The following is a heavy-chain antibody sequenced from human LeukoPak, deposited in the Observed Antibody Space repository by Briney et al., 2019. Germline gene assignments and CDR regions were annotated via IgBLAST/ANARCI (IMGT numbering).Heavy chain of an antibody. CDR1: GFTFSSYG. CDR3: AKRRGKAAAGSVGAFDI. Sequence: GGSLRLSCAASGFTFSSYGMHWVRQAPGKGLEWVAFIRYDGSNKYYADSVKGRFTISRDNSKNTLYLQMISLRAEDTAVYYCAKRRGKAAAGSVGAFDIWGQGTMVTVSS. V-gene: IGHV3-30*02. J-gene: IGHJ3*02. CDR2: IRYDGSNK. D-gene: IGHD6-13*01.